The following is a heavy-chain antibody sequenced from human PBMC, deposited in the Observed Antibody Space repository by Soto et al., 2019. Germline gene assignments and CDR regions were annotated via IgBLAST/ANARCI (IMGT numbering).Heavy chain of an antibody. D-gene: IGHD3-10*01. Sequence: SETLSLTCAVYGGSFSGYYWSWIRQPPGKGLEWIGEINHSGSTNYNPSLKSRVTISVDTSKNQFSLKLSSVTAADTAVYYCAGPFVRFGRKRFDYWGQGTLVTVSS. J-gene: IGHJ4*02. CDR2: INHSGST. CDR3: AGPFVRFGRKRFDY. CDR1: GGSFSGYY. V-gene: IGHV4-34*01.